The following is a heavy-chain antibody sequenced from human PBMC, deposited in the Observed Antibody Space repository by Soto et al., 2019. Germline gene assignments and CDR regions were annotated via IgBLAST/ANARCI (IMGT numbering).Heavy chain of an antibody. CDR3: ARGDDYSGNPDY. CDR2: VYYTGST. D-gene: IGHD4-4*01. Sequence: VMLCVRCSVAWGSSVGYGGIWIRQPPGRGLEWIGYVYYTGSTNYNPSLKSRVTISVDTSRSQFSLQLRSVTTADTAVYYCARGDDYSGNPDYWGKGTLVPVTS. CDR1: WGSSVGYG. J-gene: IGHJ4*02. V-gene: IGHV4-59*01.